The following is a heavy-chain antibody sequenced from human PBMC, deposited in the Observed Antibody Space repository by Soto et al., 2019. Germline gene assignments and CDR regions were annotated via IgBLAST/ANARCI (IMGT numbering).Heavy chain of an antibody. V-gene: IGHV5-51*01. CDR3: ARKDKSGYFNWFDP. CDR2: IFPSDSDT. Sequence: FTSYWIAWVRQMPGKGLEWMGIIFPSDSDTRYSPSFQGQVTISADRSTSTVFLQWASLKASDTAVYFCARKDKSGYFNWFDPWGQGTLVTVSS. J-gene: IGHJ5*02. D-gene: IGHD3-22*01. CDR1: FTSYW.